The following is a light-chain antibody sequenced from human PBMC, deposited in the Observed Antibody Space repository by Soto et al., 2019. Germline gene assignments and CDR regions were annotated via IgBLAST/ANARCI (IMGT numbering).Light chain of an antibody. J-gene: IGKJ1*01. Sequence: VLTQSPATLSVSPGERVTLSCRTSQSVGSSLAWYQKVPGQAPRLLIYGASYRETGISDRFSGGGSGTEFVLIISDLQSEDFAVYSCQQYDAWPPTFGQGTKV. CDR3: QQYDAWPPT. CDR2: GAS. CDR1: QSVGSS. V-gene: IGKV3-15*01.